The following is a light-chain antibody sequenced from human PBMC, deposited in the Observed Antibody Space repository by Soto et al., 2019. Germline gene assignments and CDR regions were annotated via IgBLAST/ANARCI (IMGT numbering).Light chain of an antibody. J-gene: IGKJ1*01. Sequence: DIEMTQSHSSLAASAGDSVTISCRASQGIGTYLAWFQQKPGQVPKLLIYAASTLRPGVPSRFSGSGSGTDFTLTISSLQPEDVATYYCHKYNVAPRTFGQGTKVEI. CDR3: HKYNVAPRT. CDR2: AAS. CDR1: QGIGTY. V-gene: IGKV1-27*01.